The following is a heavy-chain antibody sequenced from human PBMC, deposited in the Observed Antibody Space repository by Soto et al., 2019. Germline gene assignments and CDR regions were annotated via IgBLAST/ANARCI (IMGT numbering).Heavy chain of an antibody. D-gene: IGHD3-9*01. J-gene: IGHJ5*01. V-gene: IGHV3-23*01. CDR1: GFTFSSYA. CDR3: AIFRYFDWSAYNWFDY. Sequence: EVQVLESGGGLVQPGGSLRLSCAASGFTFSSYAMTWVRQAPGKGLEWVSGISGSGATTSYADSVKGRFTVSRDNSKNXLYLQMNSLRVEDTAVYHCAIFRYFDWSAYNWFDYWGQGTPVTVSS. CDR2: ISGSGATT.